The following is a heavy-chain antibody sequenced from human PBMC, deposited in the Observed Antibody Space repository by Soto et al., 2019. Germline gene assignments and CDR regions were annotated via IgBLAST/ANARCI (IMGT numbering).Heavy chain of an antibody. V-gene: IGHV1-69*06. Sequence: QVQLEQSGAEVKKPGSSVKVSCKASGGTLSDHGVAWLRQAPGQGLEWLGGTIPVFNTAKYAQKLQGRVTVTADKFTNIAYMELSSLRSEDTAFYFCARGVYGSGNYYTGPSAFDIWGQGTRVIVSS. J-gene: IGHJ3*02. CDR3: ARGVYGSGNYYTGPSAFDI. CDR1: GGTLSDHG. D-gene: IGHD3-10*01. CDR2: TIPVFNTA.